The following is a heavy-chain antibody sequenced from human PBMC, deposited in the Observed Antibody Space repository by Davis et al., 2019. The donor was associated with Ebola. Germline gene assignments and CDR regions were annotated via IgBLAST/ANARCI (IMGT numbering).Heavy chain of an antibody. CDR1: GFTFSDYY. CDR2: ISSSSSYT. V-gene: IGHV3-11*06. CDR3: ARDIAVVAATLWFGALDV. Sequence: GESLKISCAASGFTFSDYYMSWIRQAPGKGLEWVSYISSSSSYTNYADSVKGRFTISRDNAKNSLYLQMNSLRAEDTAVYYCARDIAVVAATLWFGALDVWGKGTTVTASS. J-gene: IGHJ6*04. D-gene: IGHD2-15*01.